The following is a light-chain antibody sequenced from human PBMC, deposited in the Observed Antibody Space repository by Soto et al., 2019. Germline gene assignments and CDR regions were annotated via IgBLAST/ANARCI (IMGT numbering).Light chain of an antibody. Sequence: DIQMTQSPSSLSASVGDRATVTCRASQTIGNYLNWYQQKPGKAPELLIYAASTLQSGVPSRFNASGSGTDFTLTITSLQPEDFATYSCQETYITPWTFGQGTRVDIK. J-gene: IGKJ1*01. V-gene: IGKV1-39*01. CDR2: AAS. CDR1: QTIGNY. CDR3: QETYITPWT.